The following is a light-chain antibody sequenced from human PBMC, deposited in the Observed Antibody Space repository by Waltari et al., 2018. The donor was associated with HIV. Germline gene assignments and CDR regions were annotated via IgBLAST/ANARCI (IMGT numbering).Light chain of an antibody. CDR1: PSDVGGYNS. Sequence: QSGLTQPASVSGSPGQPLTISCTGTPSDVGGYNSVSWYQQHPGKAPKLIIYEVSNRPSGVSNRFSGSKSGNTASLTISGLQPEDETDYYCSSFSSSSTPYVFGTGTKVTVL. CDR2: EVS. J-gene: IGLJ1*01. CDR3: SSFSSSSTPYV. V-gene: IGLV2-14*01.